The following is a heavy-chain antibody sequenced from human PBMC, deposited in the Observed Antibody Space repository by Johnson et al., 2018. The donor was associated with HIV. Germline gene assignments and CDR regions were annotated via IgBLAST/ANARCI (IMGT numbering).Heavy chain of an antibody. Sequence: QVQLVESGGGVVQPGRSLRLSCAASGFTFKNYAMHWVRQAPGERLEWVAVISYDGKNKDYADPVKGRFTRSRDNSKNTLYLQLSSLRTEDTAVYYCARRADAFDIWGQGTMVTVSS. CDR1: GFTFKNYA. J-gene: IGHJ3*02. CDR3: ARRADAFDI. V-gene: IGHV3-30*04. CDR2: ISYDGKNK.